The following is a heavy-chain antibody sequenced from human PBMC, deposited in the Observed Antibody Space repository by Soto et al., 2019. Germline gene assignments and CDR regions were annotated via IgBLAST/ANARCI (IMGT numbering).Heavy chain of an antibody. CDR3: ARDIATSSGGNWFDP. V-gene: IGHV4-31*03. Sequence: SETLSLTCTVSGGSISSGGYYWSWIRQHPGKGLEWIGYIYYSGSTYYNPSLKSRVTISVDTSKNQFSLKLSSVTAADTAVYYCARDIATSSGGNWFDPWGQGTLVTVSS. J-gene: IGHJ5*02. CDR1: GGSISSGGYY. D-gene: IGHD2-15*01. CDR2: IYYSGST.